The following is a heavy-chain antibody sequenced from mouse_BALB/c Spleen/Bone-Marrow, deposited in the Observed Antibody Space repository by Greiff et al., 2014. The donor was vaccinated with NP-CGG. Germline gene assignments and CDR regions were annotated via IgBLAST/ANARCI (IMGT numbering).Heavy chain of an antibody. CDR3: AKYYDGNSYFDY. V-gene: IGHV14-3*02. Sequence: EVQLQQSGAELVKPGASVKLSCTASGFNIKDTYMHWVKQRPEQGLEWIGRIDPANGNTKYDPKFQGKATITADTSSNTAYLQRSSLTSEDTAFYYCAKYYDGNSYFDYWGQGTTLTVSS. CDR1: GFNIKDTY. J-gene: IGHJ2*01. D-gene: IGHD1-1*01. CDR2: IDPANGNT.